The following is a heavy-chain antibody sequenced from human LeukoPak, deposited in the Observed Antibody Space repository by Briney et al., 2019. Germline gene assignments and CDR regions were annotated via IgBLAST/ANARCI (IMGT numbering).Heavy chain of an antibody. J-gene: IGHJ5*02. CDR1: GYTFTSYA. D-gene: IGHD3-10*01. V-gene: IGHV1-3*01. CDR3: ARDVVRGVIIGFDP. CDR2: INAGNGNT. Sequence: ASVKVSCKASGYTFTSYAMHWVRQAPGQRLEWMGWINAGNGNTKYSQKFQGRVTITRDTSASTAYVELSSLRSEDTAVYYCARDVVRGVIIGFDPWGQGTLVTVSS.